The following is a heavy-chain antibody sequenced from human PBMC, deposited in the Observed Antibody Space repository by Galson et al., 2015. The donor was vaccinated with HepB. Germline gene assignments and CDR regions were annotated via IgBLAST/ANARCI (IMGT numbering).Heavy chain of an antibody. CDR1: GFAFDSHA. CDR2: VSYEGSKK. J-gene: IGHJ4*02. Sequence: SLRLSCAASGFAFDSHAMSWVRQAPGKGLEWVALVSYEGSKKYYADSVKGRFTISRDNSKNTVFLQMNSLKPEDSGVYYCAKDGHFLSIFGVVLRPNFDYWGQGSLVAVSS. V-gene: IGHV3-30*18. D-gene: IGHD3-3*01. CDR3: AKDGHFLSIFGVVLRPNFDY.